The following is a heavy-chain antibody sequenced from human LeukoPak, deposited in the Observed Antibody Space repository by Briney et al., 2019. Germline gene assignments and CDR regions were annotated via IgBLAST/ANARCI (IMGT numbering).Heavy chain of an antibody. CDR2: INPNSGGT. V-gene: IGHV1-2*02. CDR3: ARGGTPCGDFDY. D-gene: IGHD1-1*01. CDR1: GYTATGYY. Sequence: ASVKVSCKASGYTATGYYMHWVRQAPGQGLEWMGWINPNSGGTNHAQKFQGRVTMTRDTSISTVYMELTRLSSDDTAVYYCARGGTPCGDFDYWGQGTLVTVSS. J-gene: IGHJ4*02.